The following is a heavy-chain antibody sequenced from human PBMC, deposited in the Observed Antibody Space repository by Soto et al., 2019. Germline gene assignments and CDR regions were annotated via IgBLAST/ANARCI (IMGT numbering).Heavy chain of an antibody. CDR1: GFTFNNYA. CDR3: AKDLRAPATKNFDY. Sequence: EVQLLESGGGLVQFGGSLRLSCAASGFTFNNYAMTWVRQPPGKGLEWVSAISGSGDATFYADSVRGRFTISRDNSKSPLYLQMNSLRAEDTAVYFCAKDLRAPATKNFDYWGQGTLVTVSS. J-gene: IGHJ4*02. V-gene: IGHV3-23*01. CDR2: ISGSGDAT. D-gene: IGHD6-25*01.